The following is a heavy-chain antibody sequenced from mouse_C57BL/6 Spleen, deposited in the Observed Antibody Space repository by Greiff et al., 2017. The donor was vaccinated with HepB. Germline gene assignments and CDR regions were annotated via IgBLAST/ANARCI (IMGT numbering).Heavy chain of an antibody. J-gene: IGHJ3*01. CDR1: GYAFSSSW. CDR3: ARGDYYGSSPAGFAY. Sequence: QVQLQQSGPELVKPGASVKISCKASGYAFSSSWMNWVKQRPGKGLEWIGRIYPGDGDTNYNGKFKGKATLTADKSSSTAYMQLSSLTSEDSAVYFCARGDYYGSSPAGFAYWGQGTLVTVSA. D-gene: IGHD1-1*01. CDR2: IYPGDGDT. V-gene: IGHV1-82*01.